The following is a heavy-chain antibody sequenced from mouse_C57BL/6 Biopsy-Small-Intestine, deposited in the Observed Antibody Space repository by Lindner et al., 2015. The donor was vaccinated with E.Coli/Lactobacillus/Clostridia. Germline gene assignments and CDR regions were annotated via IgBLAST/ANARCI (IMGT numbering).Heavy chain of an antibody. Sequence: SVKVSCKASGYTFTSYNMFWVRQAPGQGLEWMGVINPSDGNTSYAQKFQGRVTMTRDTSTSTVYMELSSLRSDDTAVYYCAREGFQLLWRVFDSWGQGTLVTVSS. V-gene: IGHV1-59*01. CDR1: GYTFTSYN. J-gene: IGHJ4*01. D-gene: IGHD3-1*01. CDR3: AREGFQLLWRVFDS. CDR2: INPSDGNT.